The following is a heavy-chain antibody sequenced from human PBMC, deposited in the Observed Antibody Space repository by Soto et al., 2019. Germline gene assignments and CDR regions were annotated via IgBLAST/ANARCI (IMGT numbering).Heavy chain of an antibody. V-gene: IGHV3-48*01. Sequence: EVQLVESGGGLVQPGGSLRLSCAASGFTFSSYCMNWVRQAPGKGLEWISYISSTSSTIHYAASVKGRFTISRDNAKNSLYLKMNSLRAEDAAVYYRARGYYDFCRAVVQHWGQGTLVTVSP. CDR2: ISSTSSTI. D-gene: IGHD3-3*01. CDR3: ARGYYDFCRAVVQH. CDR1: GFTFSSYC. J-gene: IGHJ1*01.